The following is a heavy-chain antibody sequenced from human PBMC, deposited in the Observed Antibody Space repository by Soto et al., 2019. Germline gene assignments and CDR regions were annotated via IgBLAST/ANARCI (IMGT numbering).Heavy chain of an antibody. J-gene: IGHJ6*02. Sequence: SETLSLTCTVSGGSISSSSYYWGWIRQPPGKGLEWIGSIYYSGSTYYNPSLKSRVTISVDTSKNQFSLKLSSVTAADTAVYYCASGYYDYYYYYYGMDVWGQGTTVTVSS. D-gene: IGHD3-16*01. CDR3: ASGYYDYYYYYYGMDV. CDR1: GGSISSSSYY. CDR2: IYYSGST. V-gene: IGHV4-39*01.